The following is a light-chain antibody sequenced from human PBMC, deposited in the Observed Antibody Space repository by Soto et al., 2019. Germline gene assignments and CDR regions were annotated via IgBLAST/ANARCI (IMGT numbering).Light chain of an antibody. CDR1: QTISSNY. Sequence: EIVLTQSPDTLSLSPGEGATLSCRASQTISSNYLAWYQQKPGQAPRLLLYGASSRATGIPDRFSGSGSGTDFTLTVSRLEAEDFAVYYCQQYGRSPWTFGQGTKVEIK. V-gene: IGKV3-20*01. CDR3: QQYGRSPWT. CDR2: GAS. J-gene: IGKJ1*01.